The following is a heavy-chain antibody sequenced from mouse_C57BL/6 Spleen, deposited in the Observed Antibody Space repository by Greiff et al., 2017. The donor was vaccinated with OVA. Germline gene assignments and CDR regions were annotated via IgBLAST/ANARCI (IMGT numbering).Heavy chain of an antibody. V-gene: IGHV1-26*01. J-gene: IGHJ2*01. CDR2: INPNNGGT. D-gene: IGHD1-1*01. CDR1: GYTFTDYY. CDR3: ARDYGSRLDY. Sequence: VQLQQSGPELVKPGASVKISCKASGYTFTDYYMNWVKQSHGKSLEWIGDINPNNGGTSYNQKFKGKATLTVDKSSSTAYMELRSLTFEDSAVYYCARDYGSRLDYWGQGTTLTVSS.